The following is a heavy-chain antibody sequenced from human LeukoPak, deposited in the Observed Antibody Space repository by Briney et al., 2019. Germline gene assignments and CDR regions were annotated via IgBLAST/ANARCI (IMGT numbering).Heavy chain of an antibody. CDR2: ISAYNGNT. CDR3: ASGSRGSFAYYFDY. J-gene: IGHJ4*02. CDR1: GYTFTSYG. V-gene: IGHV1-18*01. Sequence: ASVKVSCKASGYTFTSYGISWVRQAPGQGLEWMGWISAYNGNTNYAQKLQGRVTMTTDTSTSTAYMELRSLRSDDTAVYYCASGSRGSFAYYFDYWGQGTLVTVSS. D-gene: IGHD6-13*01.